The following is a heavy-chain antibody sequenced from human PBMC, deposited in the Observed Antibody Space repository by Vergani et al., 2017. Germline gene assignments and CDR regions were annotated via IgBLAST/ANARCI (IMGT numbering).Heavy chain of an antibody. D-gene: IGHD3-10*01. CDR3: ARDVVNMGRVVIVYWFDP. CDR2: IYYSGST. V-gene: IGHV4-59*01. Sequence: HLQESGPGLVNPSYTLSTTCTVSGGSISIYYWSWIPQPPGKGLEWIGYIYYSGSTNYNPSLQSRVTISVDTSKNQFSMKLSSVTAADTAVYYCARDVVNMGRVVIVYWFDPWGQGTLVTVSS. J-gene: IGHJ5*02. CDR1: GGSISIYY.